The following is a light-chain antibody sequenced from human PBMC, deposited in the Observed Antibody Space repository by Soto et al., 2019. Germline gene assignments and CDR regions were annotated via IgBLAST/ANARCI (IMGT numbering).Light chain of an antibody. CDR1: QGISNY. CDR2: AAS. J-gene: IGKJ3*01. Sequence: DIQMTQSPSSLSASVGDRVTITCRASQGISNYIAWYQQKPGKAPKLLIYAASTLQSGVPSRFSGSGSGTDFTLTINSLQTEDVAAYSGQKYSSVPLFGPGTKVDIK. CDR3: QKYSSVPL. V-gene: IGKV1-27*01.